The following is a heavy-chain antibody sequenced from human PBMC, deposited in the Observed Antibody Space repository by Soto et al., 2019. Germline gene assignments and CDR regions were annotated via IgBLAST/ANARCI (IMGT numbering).Heavy chain of an antibody. CDR2: IYYSGST. J-gene: IGHJ5*02. D-gene: IGHD3-22*01. CDR3: ARVDYYDTSFDP. CDR1: VGSISSYY. V-gene: IGHV4-59*01. Sequence: SETLSLTCTVSVGSISSYYGSWFRQPPGKGLEWIWYIYYSGSTNYNPSLKSRVTISVDTSKNQFSLKLSSVTAADTAVYYCARVDYYDTSFDPWGQGTLVTVSS.